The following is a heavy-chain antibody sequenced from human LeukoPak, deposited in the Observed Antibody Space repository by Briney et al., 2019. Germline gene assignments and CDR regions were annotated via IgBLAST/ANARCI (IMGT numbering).Heavy chain of an antibody. V-gene: IGHV3-48*02. D-gene: IGHD6-13*01. Sequence: PGGSLRLSCTASGFTFSSYSMNWVRQAPGKGLEWVSYISSSSTINYADSVKGRFTISRDNAKNSLYLQMNSLRDEDTAVYYCARDTAAGETLVSPGYWGQGTLVTVSS. CDR2: ISSSSTI. J-gene: IGHJ4*02. CDR3: ARDTAAGETLVSPGY. CDR1: GFTFSSYS.